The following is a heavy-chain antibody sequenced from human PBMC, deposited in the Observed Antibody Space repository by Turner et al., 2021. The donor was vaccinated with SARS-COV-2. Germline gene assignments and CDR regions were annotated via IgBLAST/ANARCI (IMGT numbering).Heavy chain of an antibody. D-gene: IGHD6-6*01. J-gene: IGHJ5*02. V-gene: IGHV3-30-3*01. CDR2: ISYDGSNK. CDR3: ARDGYSSSSIGYNWFDP. CDR1: GFTFSNYA. Sequence: QVQLVESGGGVVQPGRSLSLSCAASGFTFSNYAMHWVRQAPGKGLEWVAVISYDGSNKYYADSVKGRFTISRDNSKNTLYLQMNSLRAEDTAVYYCARDGYSSSSIGYNWFDPWGQGTLVTVSS.